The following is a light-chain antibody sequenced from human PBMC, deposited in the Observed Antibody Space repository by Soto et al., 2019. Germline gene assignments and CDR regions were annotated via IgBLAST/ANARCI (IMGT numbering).Light chain of an antibody. Sequence: EIVLTQSPGTLSLSPGERATLSCRASQSFSSSYLAWYQQKPGQAPRLLIYGASRRATGIPDRFSGSGSGTDFTLTISRLEPEDCAVYYCQQYGSSVYTFGQGTKLEIK. CDR2: GAS. CDR1: QSFSSSY. V-gene: IGKV3-20*01. CDR3: QQYGSSVYT. J-gene: IGKJ2*01.